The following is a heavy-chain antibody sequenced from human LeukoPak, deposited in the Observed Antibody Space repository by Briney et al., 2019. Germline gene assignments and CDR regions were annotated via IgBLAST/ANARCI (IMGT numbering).Heavy chain of an antibody. CDR2: ITYDGTDK. D-gene: IGHD3-22*01. J-gene: IGHJ4*02. CDR1: GFTFSRYG. V-gene: IGHV3-30*18. CDR3: AKSWGVEYSSGFYIGVDY. Sequence: GGSLRLSCAASGFTFSRYGMQWVRQAPGKGLEWVAIITYDGTDKNYADSVKGRFTISRDNSKSTVYLQMNSLRAEDTAVFYCAKSWGVEYSSGFYIGVDYWGQGTLVTVSS.